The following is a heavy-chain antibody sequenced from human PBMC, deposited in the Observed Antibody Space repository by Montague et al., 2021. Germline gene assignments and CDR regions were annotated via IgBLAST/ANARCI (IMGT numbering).Heavy chain of an antibody. V-gene: IGHV4-4*07. D-gene: IGHD3-10*01. CDR3: ARDSPVYGPWVGVNNGAFDI. CDR2: VYKRGDT. J-gene: IGHJ3*02. CDR1: GDSISSYEYY. Sequence: SETLSLTCSVSGDSISSYEYYWTWIRQPAGRGLEWIGRVYKRGDTNTNPSLRSRLTLSVDTSKNHFSLTLTAVTAADPAVYFGARDSPVYGPWVGVNNGAFDIWGQGTMVTVSS.